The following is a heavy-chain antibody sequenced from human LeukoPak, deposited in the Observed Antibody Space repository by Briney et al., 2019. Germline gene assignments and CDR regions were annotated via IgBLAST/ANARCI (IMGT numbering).Heavy chain of an antibody. CDR2: INPNSGGT. CDR3: ARNPNLWFGDQITFDY. CDR1: GYTFTGYD. D-gene: IGHD3-10*01. Sequence: ASVKVSCKASGYTFTGYDIHWVRQAPGQGLEWMGRINPNSGGTKYAQKFQGRVTMTRDTSITTAYMELSSLRSEDTAVYYCARNPNLWFGDQITFDYWGQGTLVTVSS. V-gene: IGHV1-2*06. J-gene: IGHJ4*02.